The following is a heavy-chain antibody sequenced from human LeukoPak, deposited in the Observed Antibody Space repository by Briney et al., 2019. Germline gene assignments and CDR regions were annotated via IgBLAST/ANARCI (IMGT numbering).Heavy chain of an antibody. Sequence: PGGSLRLSCAASGFTFSSYSMNWVRQAPGKGLEWVSPISSSSSYIYYADSVKGRFTISRDNAKNSLYLQMNSLRAEDTAVYYCARVPQNPLSSSWLNWFDPWGQGTLVTVSS. CDR3: ARVPQNPLSSSWLNWFDP. D-gene: IGHD6-13*01. V-gene: IGHV3-21*01. J-gene: IGHJ5*02. CDR1: GFTFSSYS. CDR2: ISSSSSYI.